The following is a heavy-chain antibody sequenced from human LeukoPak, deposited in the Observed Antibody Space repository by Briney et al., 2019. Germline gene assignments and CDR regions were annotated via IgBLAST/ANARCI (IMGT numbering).Heavy chain of an antibody. CDR3: AREGTAMVRDAFDI. V-gene: IGHV1-46*03. D-gene: IGHD5-18*01. J-gene: IGHJ3*02. Sequence: GGSLRLSCAASGFTFSSYGMHWVRQAPGQGLEWMGIINPSGGSTSYAQKFQGRVTMTRDTSTSTVYMELSSLRSEDTAVYYCAREGTAMVRDAFDIWGQGTMVTVSS. CDR2: INPSGGST. CDR1: GFTFSSYG.